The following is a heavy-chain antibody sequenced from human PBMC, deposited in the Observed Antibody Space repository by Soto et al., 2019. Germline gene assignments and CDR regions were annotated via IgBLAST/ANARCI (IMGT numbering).Heavy chain of an antibody. CDR1: AYTFTAYG. D-gene: IGHD6-13*01. Sequence: QVHLVQSGAEMKWPGDSMKVSCKTSAYTFTAYGINWVRQAPGQGLEWMGWVSAYNGVTNYAQKLHGRVAMTTDTSTKTAYMELRSLRPDDTAVYYCARGIAQGDYYYMDVWGIGTTVTVSS. J-gene: IGHJ6*03. CDR3: ARGIAQGDYYYMDV. V-gene: IGHV1-18*01. CDR2: VSAYNGVT.